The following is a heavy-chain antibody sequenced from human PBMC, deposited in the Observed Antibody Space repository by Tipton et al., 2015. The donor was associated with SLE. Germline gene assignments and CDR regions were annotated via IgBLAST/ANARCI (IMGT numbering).Heavy chain of an antibody. J-gene: IGHJ4*02. D-gene: IGHD2/OR15-2a*01. V-gene: IGHV1-8*01. CDR1: GYTFTSFD. CDR2: MNPNSGNT. CDR3: ARAPPQIGFNY. Sequence: QSGAEVKKPGASVKVSCKASGYTFTSFDINWVRQATGQGLVWMGWMNPNSGNTAYAQKFQGRVTMTRDTSISTAYMELTSLRSEDTTVYYCARAPPQIGFNYWGQRALVTDSS.